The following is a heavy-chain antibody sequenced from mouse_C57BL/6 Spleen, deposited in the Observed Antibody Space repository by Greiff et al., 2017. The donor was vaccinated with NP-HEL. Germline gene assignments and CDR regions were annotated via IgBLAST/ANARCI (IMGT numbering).Heavy chain of an antibody. D-gene: IGHD2-4*01. Sequence: QVQLQQPGAELVKPGASVKLSCKASGYTFTSYWMHWVKQRPGQGLEWIGMIHPNSGSTNYNEKFKSKATLTVDKSSSTAYMQLSSLTSEDSAVYYCARWGYAYDYDFDYWGKGTTLTVSS. CDR1: GYTFTSYW. CDR3: ARWGYAYDYDFDY. J-gene: IGHJ2*01. V-gene: IGHV1-64*01. CDR2: IHPNSGST.